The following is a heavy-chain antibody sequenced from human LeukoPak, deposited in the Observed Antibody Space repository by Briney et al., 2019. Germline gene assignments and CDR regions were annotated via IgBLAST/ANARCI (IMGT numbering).Heavy chain of an antibody. D-gene: IGHD6-6*01. Sequence: PGGSLRLSCAASGFTFSSYAMSWVRQAPGKGLEWVSAISGSGGSTYYADSVKGRFTISRDNSKNTLYLQMNSLRAEDTAVYYCAKDEHSSSLVGYFDYWGQGTLVTVSS. CDR1: GFTFSSYA. V-gene: IGHV3-23*01. CDR2: ISGSGGST. CDR3: AKDEHSSSLVGYFDY. J-gene: IGHJ4*02.